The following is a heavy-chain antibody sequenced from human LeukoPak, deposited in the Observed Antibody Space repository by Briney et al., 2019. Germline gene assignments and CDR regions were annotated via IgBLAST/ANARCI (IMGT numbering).Heavy chain of an antibody. CDR1: GGSFSGYY. J-gene: IGHJ4*02. Sequence: PSETLSLTCAVYGGSFSGYYWSWIRQPPGKGLEWIGEINHSGSTNYNPSLKSRVTISVDTSKNQFSLKLSSVTAADTAVYYCARVPTRGVGGFDYWGQGTLVTVSS. CDR2: INHSGST. D-gene: IGHD3-10*01. V-gene: IGHV4-34*01. CDR3: ARVPTRGVGGFDY.